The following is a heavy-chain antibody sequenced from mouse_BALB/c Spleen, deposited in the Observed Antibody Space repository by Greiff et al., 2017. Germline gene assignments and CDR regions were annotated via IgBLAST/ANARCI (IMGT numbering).Heavy chain of an antibody. J-gene: IGHJ4*01. CDR1: GYTFTSYT. CDR3: ARYEYDDAMDY. V-gene: IGHV1-4*01. Sequence: VQLQESGAELARPGASVKMSCKASGYTFTSYTMHWVKQRPGQGLEWIGYINPSSGYTNYNQKFKDKATLTADKSSSTAYMQLSSLTSEDSAVYYYARYEYDDAMDYWGQGTSVTVSS. CDR2: INPSSGYT. D-gene: IGHD2-4*01.